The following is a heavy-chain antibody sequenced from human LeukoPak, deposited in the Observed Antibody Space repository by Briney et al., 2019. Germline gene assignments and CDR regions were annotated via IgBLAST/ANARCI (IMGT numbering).Heavy chain of an antibody. Sequence: PSETLSLTCAVSGGSISSSNWWSWVRQPPGKGLEWIGEIYHSGSTNYNPSLKSRVTISADTSENQFSLKLSSVTAADTAVYYCARHFFDWFRMKWFDPWGQGTLVTVSS. V-gene: IGHV4-4*02. CDR1: GGSISSSNW. J-gene: IGHJ5*02. CDR3: ARHFFDWFRMKWFDP. D-gene: IGHD3-9*01. CDR2: IYHSGST.